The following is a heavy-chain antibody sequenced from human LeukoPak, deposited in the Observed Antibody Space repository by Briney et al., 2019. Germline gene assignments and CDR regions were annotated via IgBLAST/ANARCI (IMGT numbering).Heavy chain of an antibody. V-gene: IGHV4-4*07. J-gene: IGHJ4*02. CDR2: IHTSGST. Sequence: PSETLSLTCTVSGGSISSYFWSWIRQPAGKGLEWIGRIHTSGSTNYNPSLKSRVTMSVDTSKNQFSLKMSSVTAADTAVYYCAAGYSSSWYSGNFDYWGQGTLVTVSS. CDR3: AAGYSSSWYSGNFDY. D-gene: IGHD6-13*01. CDR1: GGSISSYF.